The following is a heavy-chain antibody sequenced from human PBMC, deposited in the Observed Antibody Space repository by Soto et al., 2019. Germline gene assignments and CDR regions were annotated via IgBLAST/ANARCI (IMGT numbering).Heavy chain of an antibody. Sequence: GGSLRLSCAASGFTFSSYAMHWVRQAPGKGLEWVAVISYDGSNKYYADSVKGRLTISRDNSKSTLYLQMNSLRAEDTAVYYCARAHSIAAARAFEVDPWGQGTLVTVSS. V-gene: IGHV3-30-3*01. CDR1: GFTFSSYA. CDR2: ISYDGSNK. J-gene: IGHJ5*02. D-gene: IGHD6-13*01. CDR3: ARAHSIAAARAFEVDP.